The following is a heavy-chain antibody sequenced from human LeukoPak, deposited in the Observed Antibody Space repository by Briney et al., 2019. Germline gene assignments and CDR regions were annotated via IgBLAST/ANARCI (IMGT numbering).Heavy chain of an antibody. CDR2: ISGSGGST. D-gene: IGHD5-12*01. J-gene: IGHJ5*02. CDR3: ARHIDKWIRAWFDL. V-gene: IGHV3-23*01. CDR1: GFTFSSYA. Sequence: GGSLRLSCAASGFTFSSYAMSWVRQAPGKGLEWVSAISGSGGSTYYADSVKGRFTISRDNSKNTLYLQMNSLRPEDTALYHCARHIDKWIRAWFDLWGQGTQVTVSA.